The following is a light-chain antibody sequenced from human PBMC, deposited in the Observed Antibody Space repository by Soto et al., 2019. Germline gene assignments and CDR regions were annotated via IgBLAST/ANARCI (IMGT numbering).Light chain of an antibody. Sequence: DIQLTQSPAFLSASVGDRVTISCRASQGISSSLAWYQQKPGKAPKLLIYAASNLQSGIPARFSGSGSGTDFTLTISSLQPEDFATYYCQQLNSYPLTFGGGTKVEIK. CDR1: QGISSS. CDR2: AAS. J-gene: IGKJ4*01. V-gene: IGKV1-9*01. CDR3: QQLNSYPLT.